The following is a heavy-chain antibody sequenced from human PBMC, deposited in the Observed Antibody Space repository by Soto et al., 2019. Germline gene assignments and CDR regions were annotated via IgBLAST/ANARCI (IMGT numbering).Heavy chain of an antibody. J-gene: IGHJ4*02. CDR2: ISYDGSNK. CDR3: AKVVGVYGSGSYSYFDY. Sequence: GGSLRLSCAASGFTFSSYGMHWVRQAPGKGLEWVAVISYDGSNKYYADSVKGRFTISRDNSKNTLYLQMNSLRAEDTAVYYCAKVVGVYGSGSYSYFDYWGQGTLVTVSS. CDR1: GFTFSSYG. V-gene: IGHV3-30*18. D-gene: IGHD3-10*01.